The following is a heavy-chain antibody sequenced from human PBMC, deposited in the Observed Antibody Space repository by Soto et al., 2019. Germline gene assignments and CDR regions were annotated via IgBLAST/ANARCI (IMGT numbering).Heavy chain of an antibody. J-gene: IGHJ4*02. D-gene: IGHD1-7*01. CDR2: IYRTGST. Sequence: PSETLSLTCAVSGGSFTSNNWWTWVRQPPGQGLEWIGEIYRTGSTNYNPSLKSRVAISLDKSENQFSLKVTSLTAADTAVYYCASRDPGTSVDYWGQGTLVTVSS. CDR1: GGSFTSNNW. CDR3: ASRDPGTSVDY. V-gene: IGHV4-4*02.